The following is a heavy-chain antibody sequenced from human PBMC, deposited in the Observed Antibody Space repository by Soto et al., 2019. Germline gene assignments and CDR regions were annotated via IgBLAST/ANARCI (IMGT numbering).Heavy chain of an antibody. CDR3: ARDRRGTALAFDI. V-gene: IGHV3-21*01. Sequence: GGSLRLSCAASGFTFSSYSMNWVRQAPGKGLEWVSSISSSSSYINYADSVKGRFTISRDNAKNSLYLQMNSLRAEDTAVYYCARDRRGTALAFDIWGQGTMVTVSS. D-gene: IGHD1-1*01. CDR1: GFTFSSYS. J-gene: IGHJ3*02. CDR2: ISSSSSYI.